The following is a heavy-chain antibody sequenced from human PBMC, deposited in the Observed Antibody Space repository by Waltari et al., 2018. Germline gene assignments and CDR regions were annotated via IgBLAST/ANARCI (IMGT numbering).Heavy chain of an antibody. CDR3: ARLSSSWNEKGAFDI. CDR1: GFTLSSFW. CDR2: MNRDGSET. Sequence: EVPLVESGGGLVQPGGSLRLSCGGTGFTLSSFWMSWVRQAPGKGLDWVANMNRDGSETYYVDSVKGRFTISRDNAKNSLYLEMNTLRVEDTAIYYCARLSSSWNEKGAFDIWGQGTMVTVSS. J-gene: IGHJ3*02. V-gene: IGHV3-7*01. D-gene: IGHD6-13*01.